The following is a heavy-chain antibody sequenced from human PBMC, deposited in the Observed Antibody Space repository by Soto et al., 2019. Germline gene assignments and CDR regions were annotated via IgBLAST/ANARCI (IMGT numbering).Heavy chain of an antibody. Sequence: GGSLRLSCAASGFTFDDYAMHWVRQAPGKGLEWVSGISWNSGSIGYADSVKGRFTISRDNAKNSLYLQMNSLRAEDTALYYCAKDMVATIRRGFDYWGQGTLVTLL. CDR1: GFTFDDYA. CDR2: ISWNSGSI. V-gene: IGHV3-9*01. CDR3: AKDMVATIRRGFDY. J-gene: IGHJ4*02. D-gene: IGHD5-12*01.